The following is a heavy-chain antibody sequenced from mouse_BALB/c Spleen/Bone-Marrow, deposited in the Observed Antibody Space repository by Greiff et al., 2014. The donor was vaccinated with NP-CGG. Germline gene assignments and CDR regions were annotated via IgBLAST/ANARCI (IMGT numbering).Heavy chain of an antibody. Sequence: EVKLMESGGGLVKPGGSLKLSCAASGFTFSDFYMYWVRQTPEKRLEWVATISYGGSYIYYPDSVKGRFTISRDDAKNNLYLQMSRLKTDGTAMYSCARDRGVQDYAMDSWGQGTSVTVSS. CDR3: ARDRGVQDYAMDS. CDR1: GFTFSDFY. V-gene: IGHV5-4*02. D-gene: IGHD2-14*01. J-gene: IGHJ4*01. CDR2: ISYGGSYI.